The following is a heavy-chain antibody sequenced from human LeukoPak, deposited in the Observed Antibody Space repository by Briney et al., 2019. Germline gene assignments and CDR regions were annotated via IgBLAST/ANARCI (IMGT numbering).Heavy chain of an antibody. CDR2: ISSSGSTI. Sequence: GGSLRLSCAASGFTFSSYEMNWVRQAPGKGLEWVSYISSSGSTIYYADSVKGRFTISRDNSKNTLYLQMNSLRAEDTAVYYCARGRLVGATWGDYWGQGTLVTVSS. J-gene: IGHJ4*02. D-gene: IGHD1-26*01. CDR3: ARGRLVGATWGDY. CDR1: GFTFSSYE. V-gene: IGHV3-48*03.